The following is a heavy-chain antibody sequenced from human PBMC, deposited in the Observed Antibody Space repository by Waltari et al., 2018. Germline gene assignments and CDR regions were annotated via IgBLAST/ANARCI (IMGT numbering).Heavy chain of an antibody. Sequence: QVQLAQSGAEVKKPGASVKVSCKASGYTFTTYPIHWVRQAPGQGLEWMGWINAGNGNTTYSHNFQGRHTITRDTSATTAYMELSSLTSEDTALYYCAKDGGWYYLESWGQGTLVTVSS. CDR2: INAGNGNT. D-gene: IGHD6-19*01. J-gene: IGHJ4*02. CDR3: AKDGGWYYLES. CDR1: GYTFTTYP. V-gene: IGHV1-3*01.